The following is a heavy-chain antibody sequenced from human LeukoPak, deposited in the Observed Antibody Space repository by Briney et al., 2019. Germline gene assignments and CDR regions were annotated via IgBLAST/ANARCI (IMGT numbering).Heavy chain of an antibody. J-gene: IGHJ4*02. D-gene: IGHD5-12*01. CDR2: INPNSGGT. CDR3: AKARGYSGYYFDY. CDR1: GYTFTNYA. V-gene: IGHV1-2*02. Sequence: GASVKVSCKASGYTFTNYAVNWVRQAPGQGLEWMGWINPNSGGTNYAQKFQGRVTMTRDTSISTAYMELSRLRSDDTALYYCAKARGYSGYYFDYWGREPWSPSPQ.